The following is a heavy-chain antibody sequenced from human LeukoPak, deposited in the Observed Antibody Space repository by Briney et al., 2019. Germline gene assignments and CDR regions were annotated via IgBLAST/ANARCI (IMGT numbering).Heavy chain of an antibody. J-gene: IGHJ4*02. CDR3: ARGTPYYDFWSGLAADY. V-gene: IGHV4-59*01. D-gene: IGHD3-3*01. Sequence: SETLSLTCIVSGGSISSYDWSWIRQPPGEGLEWLGYIYDSGSTNYNPSLKGRVTISVDKSKNQFSLKLSSVTAADTAVYYCARGTPYYDFWSGLAADYWGQGTLVTVSS. CDR1: GGSISSYD. CDR2: IYDSGST.